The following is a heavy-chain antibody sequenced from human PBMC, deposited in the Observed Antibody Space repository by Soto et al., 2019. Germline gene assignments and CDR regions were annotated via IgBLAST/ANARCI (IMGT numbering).Heavy chain of an antibody. J-gene: IGHJ4*02. D-gene: IGHD6-13*01. CDR1: GFTFSSYA. Sequence: EVQLLESGGGLVQPGGSLRLSCAASGFTFSSYAMSWVRQAPGKGLEWVSVISGSGGSTSYADSVKGRFTISRDNSKNPLYLQMNSLRAEDTAIFYCEKDVLAAAGVGASDYWGQGTLVTVSS. CDR3: EKDVLAAAGVGASDY. CDR2: ISGSGGST. V-gene: IGHV3-23*01.